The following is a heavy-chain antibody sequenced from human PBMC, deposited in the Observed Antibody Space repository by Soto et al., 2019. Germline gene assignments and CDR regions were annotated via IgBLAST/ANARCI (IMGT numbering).Heavy chain of an antibody. V-gene: IGHV1-18*04. CDR2: ISAYNGNT. J-gene: IGHJ6*02. CDR1: GYTFTSYG. Sequence: ASVKVSCKASGYTFTSYGISWVRQAPGQGLEWMGWISAYNGNTNYAQKLQGRVTMTTDTSTSTAYMELRSLRSDDTAVYYCARARGWTYDFWSGYLDYYYYYGMYVWGQGSTVTVSS. D-gene: IGHD3-3*01. CDR3: ARARGWTYDFWSGYLDYYYYYGMYV.